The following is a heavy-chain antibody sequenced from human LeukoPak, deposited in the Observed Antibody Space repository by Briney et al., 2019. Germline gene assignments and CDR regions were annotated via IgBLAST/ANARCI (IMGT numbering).Heavy chain of an antibody. CDR3: ARGRSTMVRGAIRAETRYYYSYYMDV. J-gene: IGHJ6*03. D-gene: IGHD3-10*01. CDR2: IYNSGGT. Sequence: SETLSLSCTVSGGFITSSFYWSWIRRSPGKGLEWIGYIYNSGGTKYNPSLKSRVTISVDTSKNLFSLKLSSVTAADTAVYYCARGRSTMVRGAIRAETRYYYSYYMDVWGKGTTVTVSS. CDR1: GGFITSSFY. V-gene: IGHV4-59*12.